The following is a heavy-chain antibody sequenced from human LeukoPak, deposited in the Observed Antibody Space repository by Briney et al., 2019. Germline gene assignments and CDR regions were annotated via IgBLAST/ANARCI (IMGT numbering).Heavy chain of an antibody. J-gene: IGHJ3*02. Sequence: SETLSLTCAVYGGSFSGYYWSWIRQPPGKGLEWIGEINHSGSTNYNPSLKSRVTISVDTSKNQFSLKLSSVTAADTAVYYCVRRKVAAAGRRAFDIWGQGTMVTVSS. V-gene: IGHV4-34*01. CDR1: GGSFSGYY. CDR3: VRRKVAAAGRRAFDI. CDR2: INHSGST. D-gene: IGHD6-13*01.